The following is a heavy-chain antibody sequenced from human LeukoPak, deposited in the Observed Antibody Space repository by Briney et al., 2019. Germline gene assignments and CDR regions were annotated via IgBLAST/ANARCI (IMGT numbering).Heavy chain of an antibody. V-gene: IGHV1-2*02. CDR1: GYTFTGYY. Sequence: ASVKASCKASGYTFTGYYMHWVRQAPGQGLEWMGWINPNSGGTNYAQKFQGRVTMTRDTSISTAYMELSRLRSDDTAVYYCATNGQLLSIFDWFDPWGQGTLVTVSS. J-gene: IGHJ5*02. CDR3: ATNGQLLSIFDWFDP. CDR2: INPNSGGT. D-gene: IGHD2-2*01.